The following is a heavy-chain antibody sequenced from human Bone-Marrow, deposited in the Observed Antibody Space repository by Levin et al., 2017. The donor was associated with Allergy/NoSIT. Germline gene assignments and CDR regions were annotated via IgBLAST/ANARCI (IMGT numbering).Heavy chain of an antibody. V-gene: IGHV1-69*06. Sequence: KISCKASGGAVTRHALSWVRQAPGRGLEWMGGIIPMVGTANYAQKFQDRVSITADKSTSTAYMELSSLKSDDTAVYYCARTYYYGSGRSWVPTWFGPWGQGTRVNVSS. CDR3: ARTYYYGSGRSWVPTWFGP. J-gene: IGHJ5*02. D-gene: IGHD3-10*01. CDR2: IIPMVGTA. CDR1: GGAVTRHA.